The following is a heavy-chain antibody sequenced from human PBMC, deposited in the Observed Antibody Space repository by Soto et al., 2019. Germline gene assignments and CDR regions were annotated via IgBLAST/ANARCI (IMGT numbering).Heavy chain of an antibody. CDR1: GCTFVTYG. V-gene: IGHV1-18*01. CDR3: ARDMAHSSDITVYYWDD. J-gene: IGHJ4*01. CDR2: ISAYNGNT. D-gene: IGHD3-9*01. Sequence: ASAGLACQAAGCTFVTYGISWVLHARAQGLEWMGWISAYNGNTNYAQKLQGRVTMTTDTSTSTAYMELRSLRSDDTAVYYCARDMAHSSDITVYYWDDWGQATLVT.